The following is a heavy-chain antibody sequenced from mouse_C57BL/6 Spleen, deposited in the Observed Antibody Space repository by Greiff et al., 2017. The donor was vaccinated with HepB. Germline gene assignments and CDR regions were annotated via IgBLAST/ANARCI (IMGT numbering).Heavy chain of an antibody. CDR3: ARKYYYGSSGFDY. Sequence: EVQLQQSGPELVKPGASVKISCKASGYSLTGYYMNWVKQSPEKSLEWIGEINPSTGGTTYNQKFKAKATLTVDKSSSTAYMQLKSLTSEDSAVYYCARKYYYGSSGFDYWGQGTTLTVSS. V-gene: IGHV1-42*01. CDR2: INPSTGGT. CDR1: GYSLTGYY. J-gene: IGHJ2*01. D-gene: IGHD1-1*01.